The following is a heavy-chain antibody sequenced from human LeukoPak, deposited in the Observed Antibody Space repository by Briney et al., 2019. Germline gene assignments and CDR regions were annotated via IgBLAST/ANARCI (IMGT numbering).Heavy chain of an antibody. V-gene: IGHV1-18*01. CDR3: ARDSGGYGSGTNYYMDV. Sequence: ASVKVSCKASGYTFTTYGINWVRQAPGQGLEWMGWISPYNGNTNYAQKLQGRVTMTTDTSTSTAYMELRSLRSDDTAVYYCARDSGGYGSGTNYYMDVWGKGTTVTVPS. CDR1: GYTFTTYG. D-gene: IGHD3-10*01. J-gene: IGHJ6*03. CDR2: ISPYNGNT.